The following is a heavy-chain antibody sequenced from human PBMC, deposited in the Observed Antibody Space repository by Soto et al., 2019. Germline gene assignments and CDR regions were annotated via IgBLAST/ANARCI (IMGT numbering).Heavy chain of an antibody. CDR1: GYTFTSYD. J-gene: IGHJ6*03. CDR3: ALRGPGAQDYYFMDV. CDR2: MNPNSGNT. V-gene: IGHV1-8*01. Sequence: ASVKVSCKASGYTFTSYDINWVRQATGQGLEWMGWMNPNSGNTGYAQKFQGRVTMTRNTSISTAYMELSSLRSEDTAVYYCALRGPGAQDYYFMDVWGKGSTVTVSS. D-gene: IGHD3-10*01.